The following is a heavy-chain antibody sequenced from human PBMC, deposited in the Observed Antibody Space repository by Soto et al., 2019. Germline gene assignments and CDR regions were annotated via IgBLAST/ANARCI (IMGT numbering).Heavy chain of an antibody. CDR3: AIGGTPIDY. D-gene: IGHD3-16*01. CDR1: GYTFTNFG. J-gene: IGHJ4*02. Sequence: QVQLVQSGSEVKKPGASVKDSCKASGYTFTNFGISGARQAPGQRREWMGWISAYNVNTNYPQKFQGRVTMTTVTATSTAYMEVRSLGFDETAVYYCAIGGTPIDYWAEGTLVTVSS. CDR2: ISAYNVNT. V-gene: IGHV1-18*01.